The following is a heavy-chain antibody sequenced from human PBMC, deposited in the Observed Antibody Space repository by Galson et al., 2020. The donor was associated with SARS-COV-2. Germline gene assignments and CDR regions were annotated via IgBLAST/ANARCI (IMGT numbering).Heavy chain of an antibody. Sequence: TGGSLRLSCAASGFTFSSYAMSWVRQAPGKGLEWVSAISGRGGDTYYADSVKGRFTISRDNSKNTLYLQVNSLRAEDTAVFYCAKFQNGNSDYYYYLYGMDVWGQGTTITVSS. J-gene: IGHJ6*02. CDR1: GFTFSSYA. CDR2: ISGRGGDT. CDR3: AKFQNGNSDYYYYLYGMDV. D-gene: IGHD2-8*01. V-gene: IGHV3-23*01.